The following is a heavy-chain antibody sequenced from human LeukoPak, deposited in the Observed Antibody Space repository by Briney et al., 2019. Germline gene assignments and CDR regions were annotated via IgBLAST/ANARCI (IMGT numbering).Heavy chain of an antibody. CDR1: GFTFSNYA. CDR2: ISGSGGST. Sequence: PGGSLRLSCAASGFTFSNYAMSWVRQAPGKGLEWVSTISGSGGSTFYADSVKGRFTISRDNSKNTLYLQMNSLRAEDTAVYYCAKDLSDSSRVPGDYWGQGTLVTVSS. J-gene: IGHJ4*02. D-gene: IGHD6-13*01. CDR3: AKDLSDSSRVPGDY. V-gene: IGHV3-23*01.